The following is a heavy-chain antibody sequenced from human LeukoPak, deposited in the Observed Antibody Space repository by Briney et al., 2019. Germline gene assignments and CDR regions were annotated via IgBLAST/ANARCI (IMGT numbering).Heavy chain of an antibody. J-gene: IGHJ2*01. CDR3: AKAYSGDDAAWYLDL. CDR2: ICGSGAST. D-gene: IGHD5-12*01. Sequence: PGGSLRLSCAASGFTFSSFAMSWVRQAPGKGLVWVSAICGSGASTFYADSVKGRFTIATDNSKNTMYLQINSVRAEDTAVYYCAKAYSGDDAAWYLDLWGRGTLVTVSS. V-gene: IGHV3-23*01. CDR1: GFTFSSFA.